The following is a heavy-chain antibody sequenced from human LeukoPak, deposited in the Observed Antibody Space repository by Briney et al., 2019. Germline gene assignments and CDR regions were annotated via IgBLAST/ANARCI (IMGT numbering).Heavy chain of an antibody. CDR2: IYYSGST. CDR3: ARRYSNALDY. Sequence: PSETLSLTCAVYGGSFSGYYWSWIRQPPGKGLEWIGSIYYSGSTYYNPSLRSRVTISEDTSKNQFSLKLTSVTAADTAVYYCARRYSNALDYWGQGTPVTVSS. D-gene: IGHD4-11*01. CDR1: GGSFSGYY. V-gene: IGHV4-34*01. J-gene: IGHJ4*02.